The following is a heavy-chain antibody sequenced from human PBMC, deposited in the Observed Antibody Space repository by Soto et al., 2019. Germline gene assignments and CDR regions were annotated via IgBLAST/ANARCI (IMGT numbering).Heavy chain of an antibody. V-gene: IGHV4-31*03. CDR2: IYDSGST. J-gene: IGHJ5*02. CDR1: GDSVNSGAYY. CDR3: ASSAFGEGNWFDP. D-gene: IGHD3-16*01. Sequence: QVQLQESGPGLVKPSQTLSLTCTVSGDSVNSGAYYWSWVRQHPGKGLEWIGYIYDSGSTYYNPSLKSRVTIPLDTSRNQFSLKLNSVTVADTAVYYCASSAFGEGNWFDPWGQGTLVTVSS.